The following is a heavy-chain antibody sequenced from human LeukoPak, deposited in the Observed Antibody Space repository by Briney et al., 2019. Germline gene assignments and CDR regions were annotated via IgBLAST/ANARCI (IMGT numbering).Heavy chain of an antibody. D-gene: IGHD3-9*01. CDR3: AKFSLRYFDWPHY. CDR1: GFTFSSYG. Sequence: GGSLRLSCAASGFTFSSYGMHWVRQAPGKGLEWVAFIRYDGSNKYYADSVKGRFTISRDNSKNTLYLQMNSLRAEDTAVYYCAKFSLRYFDWPHYWGQGTLVTVSS. CDR2: IRYDGSNK. V-gene: IGHV3-30*02. J-gene: IGHJ4*02.